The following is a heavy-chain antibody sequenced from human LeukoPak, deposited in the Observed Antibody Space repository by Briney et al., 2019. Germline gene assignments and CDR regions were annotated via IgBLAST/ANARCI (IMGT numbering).Heavy chain of an antibody. D-gene: IGHD6-19*01. V-gene: IGHV1-2*04. CDR2: INPSGGST. CDR3: ARGYSSGRYNWFDP. J-gene: IGHJ5*02. Sequence: ASVKVSCKASGYIFNSYYIHWVRQAPGQGLEWMGIINPSGGSTNYAQKFQGWVTMTRDTSISTAYMELSRLRSDDTAVYYCARGYSSGRYNWFDPWGQGTLVTVSS. CDR1: GYIFNSYY.